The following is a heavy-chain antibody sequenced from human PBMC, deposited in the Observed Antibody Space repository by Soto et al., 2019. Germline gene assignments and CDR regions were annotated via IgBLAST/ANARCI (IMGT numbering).Heavy chain of an antibody. CDR1: GYTLTELS. D-gene: IGHD1-26*01. Sequence: GASVKVSCKVSGYTLTELSMQWVQQAPGKGLEWMGGFDPEDGETIYAQKFQGRVTMTEDTSTDTAYMELSSLRSEDTAVYYCATDSYALRGSYFYFDYWGQGTLVTVSS. J-gene: IGHJ4*02. CDR2: FDPEDGET. V-gene: IGHV1-24*01. CDR3: ATDSYALRGSYFYFDY.